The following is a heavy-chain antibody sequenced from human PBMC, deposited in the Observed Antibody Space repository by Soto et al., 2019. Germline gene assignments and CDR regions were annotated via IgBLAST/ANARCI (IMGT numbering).Heavy chain of an antibody. Sequence: GGPLRLSCEASGFTFSRVSVNWVRQVPGKGLEWVESISSGSSDTWYADSVKGRFIVSRDNAQNSLFLQMNTLRHEDTAMYYCARVAYWGPGTQVTVSS. CDR3: ARVAY. J-gene: IGHJ4*02. CDR2: ISSGSSDT. V-gene: IGHV3-21*01. CDR1: GFTFSRVS.